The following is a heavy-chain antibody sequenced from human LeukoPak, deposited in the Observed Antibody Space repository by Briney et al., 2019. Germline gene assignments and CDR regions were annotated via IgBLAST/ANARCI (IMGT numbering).Heavy chain of an antibody. CDR3: ARVMGRYCSSTSCYVDY. V-gene: IGHV3-30*04. CDR1: GITFSSYA. CDR2: ISYDGSNK. D-gene: IGHD2-2*01. J-gene: IGHJ4*02. Sequence: GGSLRLSCAASGITFSSYAMHRVRQAPGKGLEWVAVISYDGSNKYYADSVKGRFTISRDNSKNTLYLQMNSLRAEDTAVYYCARVMGRYCSSTSCYVDYWGQGTLVTVSS.